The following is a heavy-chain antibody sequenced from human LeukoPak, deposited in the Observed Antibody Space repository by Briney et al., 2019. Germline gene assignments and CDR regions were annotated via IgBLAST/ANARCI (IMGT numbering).Heavy chain of an antibody. CDR1: GFGFSSYG. Sequence: GGSLRLSCAAPGFGFSSYGMHWVRQAPGKGLEWVAFMRYDGSNKHYADSVKGRFTISRDNSKNTLYLQLNSLRVEDTAVYYCARGAGAFDIWGQGTMVTVSS. J-gene: IGHJ3*02. CDR3: ARGAGAFDI. CDR2: MRYDGSNK. V-gene: IGHV3-30*02.